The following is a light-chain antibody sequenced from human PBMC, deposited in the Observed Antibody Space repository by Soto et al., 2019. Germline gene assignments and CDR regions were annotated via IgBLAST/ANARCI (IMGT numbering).Light chain of an antibody. J-gene: IGLJ2*01. CDR3: QTWGTDIVV. V-gene: IGLV4-69*01. CDR1: SGHSSYA. CDR2: LNSDGSH. Sequence: QLVLTQSPSASVSLGASVKLTCTLSSGHSSYAIAWHQQQPEKGPRYLMKLNSDGSHSKGDGIPDRFSGSSSGAERYLTISSLQSEDEADYYCQTWGTDIVVFGGGTKVTVL.